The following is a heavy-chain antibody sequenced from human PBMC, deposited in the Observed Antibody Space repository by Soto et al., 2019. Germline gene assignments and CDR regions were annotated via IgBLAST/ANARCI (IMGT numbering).Heavy chain of an antibody. CDR3: ARARGYTYGPPTY. Sequence: SLSVYCAASRVYITRYAISLVHKAPGKGLEWVAVIWYDGSLKYYADSVKGRFTISRDNSRNTLYLQINSLRAEDTAVYYCARARGYTYGPPTYWGQGTLVTVSS. CDR1: RVYITRYA. J-gene: IGHJ4*02. D-gene: IGHD5-18*01. CDR2: IWYDGSLK. V-gene: IGHV3-33*07.